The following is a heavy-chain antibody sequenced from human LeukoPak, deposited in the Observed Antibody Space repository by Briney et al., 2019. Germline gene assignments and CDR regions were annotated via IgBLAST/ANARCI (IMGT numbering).Heavy chain of an antibody. D-gene: IGHD2-2*02. CDR3: AKTRGEDIVVVPAAIRPNWFDP. Sequence: GGSLRLSCGASGFTFNSYAVSWVRQAPGKGLEWVSAISGSGGGTYYADSVKGRFTISRDNSKNTLYLQMNSLRAEDTAVYYCAKTRGEDIVVVPAAIRPNWFDPWGQGTLVTVSS. V-gene: IGHV3-23*01. CDR1: GFTFNSYA. CDR2: ISGSGGGT. J-gene: IGHJ5*02.